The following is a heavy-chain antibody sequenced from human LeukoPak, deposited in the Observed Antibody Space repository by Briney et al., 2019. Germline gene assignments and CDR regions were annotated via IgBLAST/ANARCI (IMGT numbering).Heavy chain of an antibody. CDR3: ARGYSSGWWGFDYMDV. Sequence: SETLSLTCAVSGGSISSSNWWSWVRQPPGKGLEWIGEIYHSGSTNYNPSLKSRVTISVDKSKNQFSLKLSSVTAADTAVYYCARGYSSGWWGFDYMDVWGKGTTVTVSS. CDR1: GGSISSSNW. D-gene: IGHD6-19*01. CDR2: IYHSGST. J-gene: IGHJ6*03. V-gene: IGHV4-4*02.